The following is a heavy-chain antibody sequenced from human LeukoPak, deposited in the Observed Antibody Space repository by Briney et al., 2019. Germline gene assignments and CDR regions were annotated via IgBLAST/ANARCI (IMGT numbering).Heavy chain of an antibody. Sequence: GGSLRLSCAGSGFTFSSFGMNWVRQAPGKGLECVSYISSSSGTMYYTASVKGRFTISRDNAKSSLYLQMNSLRDEDTAVYYCASGGYDYGRDWGQGTLVTVSS. CDR1: GFTFSSFG. D-gene: IGHD5-18*01. CDR3: ASGGYDYGRD. CDR2: ISSSSGTM. V-gene: IGHV3-48*02. J-gene: IGHJ4*02.